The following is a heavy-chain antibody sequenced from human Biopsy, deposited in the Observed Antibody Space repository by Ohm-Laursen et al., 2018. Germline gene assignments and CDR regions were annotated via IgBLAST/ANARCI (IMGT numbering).Heavy chain of an antibody. CDR3: AKDKGTFNFYYYGIDV. J-gene: IGHJ6*02. CDR1: GFTFSNSG. D-gene: IGHD2/OR15-2a*01. CDR2: ISYDGSKT. V-gene: IGHV3-30*18. Sequence: SLRLSCAASGFTFSNSGMHWVRQAPGKGLEWVAAISYDGSKTDYGDSVKGRLNISRDNSKNTLDLQMSSLRVEDTAVYFCAKDKGTFNFYYYGIDVWGQGTTVTVSS.